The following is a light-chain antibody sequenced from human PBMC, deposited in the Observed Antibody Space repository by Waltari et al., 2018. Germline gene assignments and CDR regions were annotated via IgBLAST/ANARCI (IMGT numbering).Light chain of an antibody. CDR3: ETGGHGTWV. J-gene: IGLJ3*02. CDR2: VNSDGSH. V-gene: IGLV4-69*01. CDR1: SGHSSNT. Sequence: QLVLTQSPPASASLGASVKPTCTLSSGHSSNTPAWIHQRPERCRRYLMKVNSDGSHNKGGDIPDRFSGSSSGAERYLTISSLQSEDEADYYCETGGHGTWVFGGGTKLTVL.